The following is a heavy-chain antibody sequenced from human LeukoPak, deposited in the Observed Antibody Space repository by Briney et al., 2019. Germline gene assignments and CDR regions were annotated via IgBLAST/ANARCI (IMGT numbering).Heavy chain of an antibody. CDR2: IWYDGSNK. Sequence: PGGSLRLSCAASGSTFSSYGMHWVRQCPGKGLEWVAVIWYDGSNKHYADSVKGRFTISRDNSKNTLYLQMNSLRAEDTAVYYCAREGNSGYDWNYWGQGTLVTVSS. V-gene: IGHV3-33*01. J-gene: IGHJ4*02. CDR3: AREGNSGYDWNY. D-gene: IGHD5-12*01. CDR1: GSTFSSYG.